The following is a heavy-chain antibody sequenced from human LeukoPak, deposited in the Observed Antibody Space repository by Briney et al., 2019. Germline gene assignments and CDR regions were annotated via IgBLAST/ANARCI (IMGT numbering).Heavy chain of an antibody. CDR2: INPNSGGT. CDR3: AVAIQLWPNNFDY. V-gene: IGHV1-2*02. Sequence: GASVKVSCKAGGNIFASYHIHWVRQAPGQGLEWMGWINPNSGGTNYAQKFQGRVTMTRDTSISTAYMELSRLRSDDTAVYYCAVAIQLWPNNFDYWGQGTLVTVSS. D-gene: IGHD5-18*01. CDR1: GNIFASYH. J-gene: IGHJ4*02.